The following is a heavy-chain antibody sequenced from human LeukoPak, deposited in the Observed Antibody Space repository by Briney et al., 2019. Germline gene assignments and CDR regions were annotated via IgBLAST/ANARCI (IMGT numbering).Heavy chain of an antibody. Sequence: HPGGSLRLSCAASGFTFSSYAMSWVRQAPGKGQEWVSAISGSGGSTYYADSVKGRFTISRDNSKNTLYLQMNSLRAEDTAVYYCAKDRLSYYYDSSGYYLDYWGQGTLVTVSS. CDR3: AKDRLSYYYDSSGYYLDY. D-gene: IGHD3-22*01. CDR1: GFTFSSYA. CDR2: ISGSGGST. J-gene: IGHJ4*02. V-gene: IGHV3-23*01.